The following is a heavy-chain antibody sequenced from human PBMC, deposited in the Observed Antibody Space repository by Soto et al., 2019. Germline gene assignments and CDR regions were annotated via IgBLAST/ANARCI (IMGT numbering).Heavy chain of an antibody. Sequence: SETLSLTCTVSGGSISSSSYYWGWIRQPPGKGLEWIGSIYYSRSTYYNPSLKSRVTISVDTSKNQFSLKLSSVTAADTAVYYCARSGSTSSHKFDYWGQGTLVTVSS. CDR2: IYYSRST. CDR3: ARSGSTSSHKFDY. D-gene: IGHD2-2*01. CDR1: GGSISSSSYY. V-gene: IGHV4-39*01. J-gene: IGHJ4*02.